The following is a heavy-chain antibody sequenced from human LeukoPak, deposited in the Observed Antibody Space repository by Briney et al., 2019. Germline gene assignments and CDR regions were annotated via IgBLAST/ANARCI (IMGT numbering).Heavy chain of an antibody. J-gene: IGHJ4*02. CDR3: AITREMATIRAHFDY. CDR1: GVSISSSNR. CDR2: IHHSGST. V-gene: IGHV4-4*02. Sequence: SETLSLTCDVSGVSISSSNRWSWVRQPPGKGLEWIGEIHHSGSTNYNPSLKSRVTISVDTSKNQFSLKLSSVTAADTAVYYCAITREMATIRAHFDYWGQGTLVTVSS. D-gene: IGHD5-24*01.